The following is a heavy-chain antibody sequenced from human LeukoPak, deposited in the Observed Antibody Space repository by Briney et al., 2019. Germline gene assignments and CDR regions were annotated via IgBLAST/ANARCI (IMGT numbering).Heavy chain of an antibody. CDR3: ARASSDLYYYYYMDV. CDR1: GYTFTGYY. Sequence: ASAKVSCKASGYTFTGYYMHWVRQAPGQGLEWMGWINPNSGGTNYAQKFQGRVTMTRDTSISTAYMELSRLRSDDAAVYYCARASSDLYYYYYMDVWGKGTTVTISS. CDR2: INPNSGGT. V-gene: IGHV1-2*02. J-gene: IGHJ6*03. D-gene: IGHD2-21*02.